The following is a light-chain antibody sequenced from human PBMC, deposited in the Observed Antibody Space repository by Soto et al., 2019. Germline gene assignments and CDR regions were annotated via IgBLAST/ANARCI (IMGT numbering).Light chain of an antibody. J-gene: IGKJ5*01. Sequence: EVVMTQSPATLSVSPGERATLSCRATQSVTSNFVGWYQQKPGQAPRLLIYGASSRATGIPDRFSGSGSGTDFTLTISRLKPEDFAVYFCQQYGNSPITFGQGTRLEIK. V-gene: IGKV3-20*01. CDR1: QSVTSNF. CDR2: GAS. CDR3: QQYGNSPIT.